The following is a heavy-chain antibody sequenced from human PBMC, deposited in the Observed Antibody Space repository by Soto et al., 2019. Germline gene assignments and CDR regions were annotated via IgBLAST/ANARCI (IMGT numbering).Heavy chain of an antibody. CDR3: VRQNIVLVPAAIEDSWFDP. J-gene: IGHJ5*02. Sequence: PSETLSLTCTASGGSISNYYWTWIRQPPGKGLEWIGYIYYSGSTYYNPSLKSRVTISVDTSKNQFSLKLSSVTAADTAVYYCVRQNIVLVPAAIEDSWFDPWGQGTLVTVSS. D-gene: IGHD2-2*01. CDR2: IYYSGST. CDR1: GGSISNYY. V-gene: IGHV4-59*04.